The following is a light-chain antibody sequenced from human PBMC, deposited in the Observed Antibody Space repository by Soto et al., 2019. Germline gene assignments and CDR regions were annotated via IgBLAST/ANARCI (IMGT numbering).Light chain of an antibody. Sequence: DIQMTQSPSSVCASVGDRVTIACRASQDISTWLAWYQQKPGKAPKILIYGASTLQSGVPSRFSGSGPGTGFTLTISSLQPEDFSTYYCQEASRTPITFGQGTRLEIK. J-gene: IGKJ5*01. CDR1: QDISTW. V-gene: IGKV1-12*01. CDR3: QEASRTPIT. CDR2: GAS.